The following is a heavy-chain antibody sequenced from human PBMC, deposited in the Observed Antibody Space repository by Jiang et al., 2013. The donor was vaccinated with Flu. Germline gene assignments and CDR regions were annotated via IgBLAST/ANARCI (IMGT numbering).Heavy chain of an antibody. CDR3: ARSISGSPFDY. V-gene: IGHV4-4*07. J-gene: IGHJ4*02. Sequence: SGASISYYYWSWIRQPAGKGLEWIGRIYTSGNINYNPSLMSRVTMSVDTSKNQFSLKLSSVTAADTAVYYCARSISGSPFDYWGQGSLVTVSS. CDR2: IYTSGNI. D-gene: IGHD1-26*01. CDR1: GASISYYY.